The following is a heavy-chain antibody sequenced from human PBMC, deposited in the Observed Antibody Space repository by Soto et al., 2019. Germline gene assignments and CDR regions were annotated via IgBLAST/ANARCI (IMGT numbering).Heavy chain of an antibody. CDR2: IGGGSLNI. Sequence: EVQLLESGGGLVQPGGSLRLSCVTSGFTFSTYAMNWVRQAPGKGLEWVSAIGGGSLNIYYADSVKGRFTISRDNSKNPLYLQMNSLRAEDTAIYYCAKPSQGWLQSFHWGQRTLVTVSS. J-gene: IGHJ4*02. CDR3: AKPSQGWLQSFH. V-gene: IGHV3-23*01. CDR1: GFTFSTYA. D-gene: IGHD6-19*01.